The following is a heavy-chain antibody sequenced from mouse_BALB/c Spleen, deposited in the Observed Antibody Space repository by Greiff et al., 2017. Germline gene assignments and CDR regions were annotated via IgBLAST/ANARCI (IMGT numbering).Heavy chain of an antibody. Sequence: EVKLMESGPGLVKPSQSLSLTCTVTGYSITSDYAWNWIRQFPGNKLEWMGYISYSGSTSYNPSLKSRISITRDTSKNQFFLQLNSVTTEDTATYYCARRLSIYVGAMDYWGQGTSVTVSS. D-gene: IGHD2-3*01. CDR2: ISYSGST. CDR1: GYSITSDYA. CDR3: ARRLSIYVGAMDY. J-gene: IGHJ4*01. V-gene: IGHV3-2*02.